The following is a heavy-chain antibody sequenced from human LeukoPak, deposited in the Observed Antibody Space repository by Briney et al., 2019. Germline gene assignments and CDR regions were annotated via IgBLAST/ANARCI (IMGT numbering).Heavy chain of an antibody. V-gene: IGHV4-34*01. CDR3: ARKLSWYPHLDY. Sequence: SETLSLTCAVYGGSLRGYYWRWVRQPPGKGVEWVGEINNSGSTNYKPSLKRRVTISVDTCKKQISLKLSSVTAADTALYYCARKLSWYPHLDYWGQGTLVTVSS. CDR2: INNSGST. D-gene: IGHD2-8*02. J-gene: IGHJ4*02. CDR1: GGSLRGYY.